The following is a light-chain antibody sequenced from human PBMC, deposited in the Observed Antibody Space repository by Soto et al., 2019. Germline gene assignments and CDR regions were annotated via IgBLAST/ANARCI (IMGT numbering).Light chain of an antibody. CDR3: CSYAGSDIMI. J-gene: IGLJ2*01. CDR1: SSDVGGYNY. Sequence: QSVLTQPASVSGSPGQSITISCTGTSSDVGGYNYVSWYQQHPGKAPKLMIFEAFKRPSGVSNRFSASKSGNTASLTISGLQAEDEADYYCCSYAGSDIMIFGGGTKVTVL. CDR2: EAF. V-gene: IGLV2-23*01.